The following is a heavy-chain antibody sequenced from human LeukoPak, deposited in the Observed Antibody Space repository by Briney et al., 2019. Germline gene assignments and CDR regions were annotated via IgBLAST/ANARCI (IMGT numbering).Heavy chain of an antibody. CDR1: GFTFDDYA. D-gene: IGHD3-10*02. CDR2: ISWNSGSI. J-gene: IGHJ4*02. Sequence: QPGGSLRLSCAASGFTFDDYAMHWVRQAPGKGLEWVSGISWNSGSIGYADSVKGRFTISRDNAKNSLYLQMNSLRAEDTALYYCAKDLFGELLFPSFDYWGQGTLVTVSS. CDR3: AKDLFGELLFPSFDY. V-gene: IGHV3-9*01.